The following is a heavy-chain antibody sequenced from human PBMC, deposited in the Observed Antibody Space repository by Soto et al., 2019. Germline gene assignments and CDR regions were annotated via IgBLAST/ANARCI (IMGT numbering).Heavy chain of an antibody. V-gene: IGHV3-33*01. J-gene: IGHJ4*02. CDR2: IWYDGSNT. Sequence: PGGSLRLSCAASGLIFSSFGMHWVRQAPGKGLEWVAHIWYDGSNTYYADSVKGRFTISRDNSRNTLYLQMNSLRAEDTAVYHCVRDLLGSGGHFDYWGQGTLVTVSS. D-gene: IGHD7-27*01. CDR1: GLIFSSFG. CDR3: VRDLLGSGGHFDY.